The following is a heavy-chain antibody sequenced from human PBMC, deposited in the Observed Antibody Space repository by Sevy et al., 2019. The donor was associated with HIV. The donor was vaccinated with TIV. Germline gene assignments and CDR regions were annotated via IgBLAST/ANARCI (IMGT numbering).Heavy chain of an antibody. CDR1: GYPFTSSD. Sequence: ASVKVSCKASGYPFTSSDIYWVRQAAGQGLEWMGWMNPHSGKVGYAQQFQGRVTMTRDTSISTVFVELRSLRSEDTAIYYCARGGHPYYYYYMDVWGKGTTVTVSS. J-gene: IGHJ6*03. CDR3: ARGGHPYYYYYMDV. V-gene: IGHV1-8*01. CDR2: MNPHSGKV.